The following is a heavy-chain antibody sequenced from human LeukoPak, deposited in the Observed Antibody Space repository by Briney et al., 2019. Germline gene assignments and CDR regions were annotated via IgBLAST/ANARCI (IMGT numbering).Heavy chain of an antibody. CDR1: GFTFSSYW. CDR3: ARARRSGFWSSGYYFDY. V-gene: IGHV3-7*01. D-gene: IGHD3-3*01. J-gene: IGHJ4*02. Sequence: GGSLRLSCAASGFTFSSYWMSWVRQAPGKGLEWVANIKQDGSEKYYVDSVKGRFTISRDNAKNSLYLQMNSLRAEDTAVYYCARARRSGFWSSGYYFDYWGQGTLVTVSS. CDR2: IKQDGSEK.